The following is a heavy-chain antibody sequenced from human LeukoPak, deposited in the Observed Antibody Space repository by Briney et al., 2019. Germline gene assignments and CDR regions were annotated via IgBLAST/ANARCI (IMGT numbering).Heavy chain of an antibody. Sequence: GRSLRLSCAVSGFTFGSYAMHWVRQAPGKGLEWVSGINRNSDSIGYADSVKGRFTTSRDNAKNTLYLQMNSLRIEDTAVFYCAKGPKQLVFVRGYYFDDWGQGTLVTVSS. CDR1: GFTFGSYA. V-gene: IGHV3-9*01. D-gene: IGHD6-13*01. CDR3: AKGPKQLVFVRGYYFDD. J-gene: IGHJ4*02. CDR2: INRNSDSI.